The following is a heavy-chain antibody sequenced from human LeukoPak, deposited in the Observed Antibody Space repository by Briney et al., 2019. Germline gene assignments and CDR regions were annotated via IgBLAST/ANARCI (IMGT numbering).Heavy chain of an antibody. V-gene: IGHV4-39*01. D-gene: IGHD3-16*01. CDR3: ARRGSGLNWFDP. Sequence: SSETLSLTCSVFGGSIISSSFYWGWIRQPPGKGLEWIGSIYYSGSTYYNPSLKSRVTISVDTSKNQLFLKLSSVTAPDTAVYYCARRGSGLNWFDPWGQGTLVTVSS. CDR1: GGSIISSSFY. J-gene: IGHJ5*02. CDR2: IYYSGST.